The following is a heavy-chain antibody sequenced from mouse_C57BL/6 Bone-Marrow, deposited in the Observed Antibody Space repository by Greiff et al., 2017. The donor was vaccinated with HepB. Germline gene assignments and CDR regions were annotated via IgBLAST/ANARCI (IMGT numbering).Heavy chain of an antibody. CDR1: GFTFSDYG. D-gene: IGHD1-1*01. Sequence: EVQLVESGGGLVKPGGSLKLSCAASGFTFSDYGMHWVRQAPEKGLEWVAYISSGSRTIYYADTVKGRFTISRDNAKNTRFLQMTSLRSEDTAMYYCARDYGSSYWYFDVWGTGTTVTVSS. V-gene: IGHV5-17*01. J-gene: IGHJ1*03. CDR3: ARDYGSSYWYFDV. CDR2: ISSGSRTI.